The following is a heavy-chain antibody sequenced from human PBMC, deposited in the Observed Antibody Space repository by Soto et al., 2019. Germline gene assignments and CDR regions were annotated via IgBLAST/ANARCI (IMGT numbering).Heavy chain of an antibody. CDR2: IYYSGST. V-gene: IGHV4-59*08. J-gene: IGHJ6*03. CDR3: ASLDYDFWSGHPPSYMGV. CDR1: GGSISSYY. Sequence: SETLSLTCTVSGGSISSYYWSWIRQPPGKGLEWIGYIYYSGSTNYNPSLKSRVTISVDTSKNQFSLKLSSVTAADTAVYYCASLDYDFWSGHPPSYMGVWGKGTTVTVSS. D-gene: IGHD3-3*01.